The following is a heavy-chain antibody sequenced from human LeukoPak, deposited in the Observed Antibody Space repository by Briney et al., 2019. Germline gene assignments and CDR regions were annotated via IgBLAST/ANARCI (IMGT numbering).Heavy chain of an antibody. CDR2: INHSGST. CDR3: ARGRITMVRGVCLDY. Sequence: SETLSLTCAVYGGSFSGYYWSWIRQPPGKGLEWIGEINHSGSTNYNPSLKSRVTISADTSKNQFSLKLSSVTAADTAVYYCARGRITMVRGVCLDYWGQGTLVTVSS. J-gene: IGHJ4*02. D-gene: IGHD3-10*01. V-gene: IGHV4-34*01. CDR1: GGSFSGYY.